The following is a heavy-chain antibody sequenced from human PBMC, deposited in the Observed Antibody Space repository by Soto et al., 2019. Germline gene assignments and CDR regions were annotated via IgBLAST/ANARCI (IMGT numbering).Heavy chain of an antibody. V-gene: IGHV4-34*01. D-gene: IGHD2-2*01. CDR3: AVGFCSRINCFTNWFDP. CDR1: GGSFGGFY. Sequence: PSGTLSLTCAVYGGSFGGFYWSWIRQTPGKGLEWIGEITHSGTTKYNPSLKSRVTISVDKSKQQFSLKLTSVTAADTAVYYCAVGFCSRINCFTNWFDPWGPGTLVPVSS. J-gene: IGHJ5*02. CDR2: ITHSGTT.